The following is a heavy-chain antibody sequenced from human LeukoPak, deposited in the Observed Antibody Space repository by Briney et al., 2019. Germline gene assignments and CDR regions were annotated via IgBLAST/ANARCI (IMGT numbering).Heavy chain of an antibody. CDR1: GYSISSGYY. Sequence: SETLSLTCTVSGYSISSGYYWGWIRQPPGKGLEWIGSIYHSGSTYYNPSLKSRVTISVDTSKNQFSLKLSSVTAADTAVYYCARAVRYYYDSSDKHWDYWGQGTLVTVSS. D-gene: IGHD3-22*01. CDR3: ARAVRYYYDSSDKHWDY. J-gene: IGHJ4*02. CDR2: IYHSGST. V-gene: IGHV4-38-2*02.